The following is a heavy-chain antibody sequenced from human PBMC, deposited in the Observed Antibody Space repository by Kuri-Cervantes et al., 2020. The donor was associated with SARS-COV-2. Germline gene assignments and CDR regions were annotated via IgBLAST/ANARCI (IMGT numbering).Heavy chain of an antibody. D-gene: IGHD6-19*01. V-gene: IGHV3-21*01. J-gene: IGHJ4*02. CDR2: ISSSSSYI. CDR3: ARASFFRAVAGNFDY. Sequence: ETRSLTCAASGFTFSSYSMNWVRQAPGKGLEWVSSISSSSSYIYYADSVKGRFTISRDNAKNTLYLQMNSLRAEDTAVYYCARASFFRAVAGNFDYWGQGTLVTVSS. CDR1: GFTFSSYS.